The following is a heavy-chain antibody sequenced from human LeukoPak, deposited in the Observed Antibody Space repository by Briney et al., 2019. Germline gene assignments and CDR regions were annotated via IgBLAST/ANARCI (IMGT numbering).Heavy chain of an antibody. D-gene: IGHD6-6*01. Sequence: ASLKVSCKASGYTFTGYYMHWVRQAPGQGLEWMGWINPDSGGTNYAQKFQGRVTMTRDTSISTAYMELSRLRSDDTAVYYCAIQPYSSSSYFDYWGQGTLVTVSS. CDR1: GYTFTGYY. CDR3: AIQPYSSSSYFDY. CDR2: INPDSGGT. V-gene: IGHV1-2*02. J-gene: IGHJ4*02.